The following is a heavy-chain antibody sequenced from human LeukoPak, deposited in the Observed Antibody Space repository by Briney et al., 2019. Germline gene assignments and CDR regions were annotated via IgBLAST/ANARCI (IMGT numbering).Heavy chain of an antibody. CDR3: AKAGHTVTTELDY. Sequence: GGSLRLSCAASGFTFSIYAMSWVRQAPGKGLEWVSIITSTGSSTFYADSVKGRFTISRDNSKNTLFLQMNGLRAQDTALYYCAKAGHTVTTELDYWGQGTLVTVSS. CDR2: ITSTGSST. CDR1: GFTFSIYA. V-gene: IGHV3-23*01. J-gene: IGHJ4*02. D-gene: IGHD4-17*01.